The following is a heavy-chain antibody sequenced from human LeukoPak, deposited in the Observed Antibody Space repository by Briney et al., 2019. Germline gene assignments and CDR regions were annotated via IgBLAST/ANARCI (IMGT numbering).Heavy chain of an antibody. Sequence: SETLSLTCTVSGYSISSGYYWGWIRQPPGKGLEWIGSIYHSGSTYYNPSLKSRVTISVDTSKNQFSLKLSSVTAVDTAVYYCARALAHQLSYYFDYWGQGTLVTVSS. CDR3: ARALAHQLSYYFDY. V-gene: IGHV4-38-2*02. J-gene: IGHJ4*02. CDR2: IYHSGST. CDR1: GYSISSGYY. D-gene: IGHD2-2*01.